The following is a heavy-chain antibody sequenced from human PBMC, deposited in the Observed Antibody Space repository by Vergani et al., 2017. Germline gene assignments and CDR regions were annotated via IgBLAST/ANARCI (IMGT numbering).Heavy chain of an antibody. D-gene: IGHD6-19*01. CDR2: ISYDGSNK. CDR3: AKGSNGWSTSDYFDY. J-gene: IGHJ4*02. CDR1: GFTFSSYG. V-gene: IGHV3-30*18. Sequence: QVQLVESGGGVVQPGRSLRLSCAASGFTFSSYGMHWVRQAPGKGLEWVAVISYDGSNKYYADSVKGRFTISRDNSKNTLYLQMNSLRAEDTAVYYCAKGSNGWSTSDYFDYWGQGTLVTVSS.